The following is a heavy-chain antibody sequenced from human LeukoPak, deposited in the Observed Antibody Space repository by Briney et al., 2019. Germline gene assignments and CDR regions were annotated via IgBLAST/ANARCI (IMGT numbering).Heavy chain of an antibody. J-gene: IGHJ4*02. CDR3: ARVIFQYYYGSGSSPSLYFDY. D-gene: IGHD3-10*01. Sequence: SETLSLTCTVSGGSISSSSYYWGWIRQPPGKGLEWIGSIYYSGSTYYNPSLKSRVTISVDTSKNQFSLKLSSVTAADTAVYYCARVIFQYYYGSGSSPSLYFDYWGQGTLVTVSS. CDR1: GGSISSSSYY. CDR2: IYYSGST. V-gene: IGHV4-39*01.